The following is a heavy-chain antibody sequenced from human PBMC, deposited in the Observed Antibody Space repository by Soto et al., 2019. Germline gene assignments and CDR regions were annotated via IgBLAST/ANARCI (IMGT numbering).Heavy chain of an antibody. CDR3: VKEGSLAVGGLGF. CDR1: GFTVNDHA. Sequence: GGSLRLSCGASGFTVNDHASHPFLQAPGAGLGWVFGFAGDFINKRYSGSVRGRLTISSDSSKNTLSLQMDSRRVEDKAIYHGVKEGSLAVGGLGFWGRGALVTV. D-gene: IGHD3-10*01. J-gene: IGHJ1*01. V-gene: IGHV3-23*01. CDR2: FAGDFINK.